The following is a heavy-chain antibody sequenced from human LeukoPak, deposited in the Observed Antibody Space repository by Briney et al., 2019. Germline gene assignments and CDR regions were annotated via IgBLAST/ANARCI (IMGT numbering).Heavy chain of an antibody. V-gene: IGHV4-61*02. CDR2: IYTSGST. CDR1: GGSISSGGYY. CDR3: ARETGTTGDWYFDL. Sequence: PSQTLSLTCTVSGGSISSGGYYWSWIRQPAGKGLEWIGRIYTSGSTNYNPSLKSRVTMSVDTSKNQFSLKLSSVTAADTAVYYCARETGTTGDWYFDLWGRGTLVTVSS. D-gene: IGHD1-7*01. J-gene: IGHJ2*01.